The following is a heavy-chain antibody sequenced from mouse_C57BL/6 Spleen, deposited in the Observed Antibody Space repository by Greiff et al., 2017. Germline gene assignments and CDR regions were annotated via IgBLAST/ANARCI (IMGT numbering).Heavy chain of an antibody. V-gene: IGHV1-53*01. CDR1: GYTFTSYW. CDR2: INPSNGGT. CDR3: ASDGIYVGDYFDY. Sequence: QVQLQQPGTELVKPGASVKLSCKASGYTFTSYWMHWVKQRPGQGLEWIGNINPSNGGTNYNEKFKSKATLTVDKSSSTAYIQLSSLTSEDSAVYYCASDGIYVGDYFDYWGQGTTLTVSS. J-gene: IGHJ2*01. D-gene: IGHD2-1*01.